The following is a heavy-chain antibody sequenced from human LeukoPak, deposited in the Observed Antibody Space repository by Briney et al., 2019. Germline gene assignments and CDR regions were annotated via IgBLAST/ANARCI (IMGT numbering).Heavy chain of an antibody. Sequence: GGSLRLSCAASGFTFSSYGMHWARQAPGKGLEWVAVISNDGSDKYYGDYVKGRFTISRDNSKITLYLQMNSLRAEDTAVYYCAKDGDIGAAGYYFDYWGQGTLVTVSS. CDR2: ISNDGSDK. J-gene: IGHJ4*02. V-gene: IGHV3-30*18. CDR3: AKDGDIGAAGYYFDY. D-gene: IGHD6-13*01. CDR1: GFTFSSYG.